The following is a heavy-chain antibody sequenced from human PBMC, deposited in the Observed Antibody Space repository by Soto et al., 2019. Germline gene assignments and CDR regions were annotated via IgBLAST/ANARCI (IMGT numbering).Heavy chain of an antibody. J-gene: IGHJ4*02. Sequence: GGSLRLSCAASGFTFSSYSMNWVRQAPGKGLEWVSNIRSSSSTIYYADSVKGRFTISRDNAKNSLYLQMNSLGAEDTAVYYCARDTRSASYWGQGSLVTVSS. CDR3: ARDTRSASY. D-gene: IGHD3-10*01. CDR1: GFTFSSYS. CDR2: IRSSSSTI. V-gene: IGHV3-48*04.